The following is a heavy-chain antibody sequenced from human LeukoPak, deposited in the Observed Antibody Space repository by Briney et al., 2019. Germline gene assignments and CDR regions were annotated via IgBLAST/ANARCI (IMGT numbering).Heavy chain of an antibody. Sequence: PGRSLRLSCAASGFTFSSYGMHWVRQAPGKGLEWVAVISYDGSNKYYADPVKGRFTISRDNSKNTLYLQMNSLRAEDTAVYYCAKEVQVERRKDGFDIWGQGTMVTVSS. V-gene: IGHV3-30*18. CDR3: AKEVQVERRKDGFDI. CDR1: GFTFSSYG. D-gene: IGHD1-1*01. J-gene: IGHJ3*02. CDR2: ISYDGSNK.